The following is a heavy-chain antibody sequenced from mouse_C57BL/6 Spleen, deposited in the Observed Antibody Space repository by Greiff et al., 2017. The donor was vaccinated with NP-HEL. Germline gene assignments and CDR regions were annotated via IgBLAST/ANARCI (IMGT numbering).Heavy chain of an antibody. D-gene: IGHD1-1*01. Sequence: QVQLQQPGAELVMPGASVKLSCKASGYTFTSYWMHWVKQRPGQGLEWIGEIDPSDSYTNYNQKFKGKSTLTVDKSSSTAYMALSSLTSEDSAVYYCARGYGSSDFDYWGQGTTLTVSS. CDR3: ARGYGSSDFDY. V-gene: IGHV1-69*01. CDR1: GYTFTSYW. CDR2: IDPSDSYT. J-gene: IGHJ2*01.